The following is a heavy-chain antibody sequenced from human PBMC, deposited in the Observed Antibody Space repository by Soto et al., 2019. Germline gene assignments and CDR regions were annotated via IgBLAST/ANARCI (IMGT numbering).Heavy chain of an antibody. J-gene: IGHJ4*01. Sequence: SETLSLTCTVSGGSISSGGYYWSWIRQHPGKGLEWIGYIYSSGSTYYNPSLKSRVTISLDTSKNHFSLKLSSVTAADTAVYFCAPVDASGYYYPVFEYWGQGTLLAVSS. CDR3: APVDASGYYYPVFEY. D-gene: IGHD3-22*01. CDR1: GGSISSGGYY. V-gene: IGHV4-31*03. CDR2: IYSSGST.